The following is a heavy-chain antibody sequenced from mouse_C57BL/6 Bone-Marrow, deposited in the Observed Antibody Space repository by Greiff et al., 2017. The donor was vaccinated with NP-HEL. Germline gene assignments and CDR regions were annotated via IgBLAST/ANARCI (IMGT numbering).Heavy chain of an antibody. D-gene: IGHD4-1*01. V-gene: IGHV1-64*01. CDR1: GYTFPSYW. Sequence: VQLQESGAELVKPGASVKLSCKASGYTFPSYWMHWVKQRPGQGLEWIGMIHPNSGSTNYNEKFKSKATLTVDKSSSTAYMQLSSLTSEDSAVYYCARSLTGTEDAMDYWGQGTSVTVSS. CDR2: IHPNSGST. CDR3: ARSLTGTEDAMDY. J-gene: IGHJ4*01.